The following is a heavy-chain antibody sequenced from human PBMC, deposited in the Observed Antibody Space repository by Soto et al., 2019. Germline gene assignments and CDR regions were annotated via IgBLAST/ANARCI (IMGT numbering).Heavy chain of an antibody. CDR3: ASYGIAARLGFVYYYYGMDV. CDR1: GFTFSSYG. CDR2: IWYDGSNK. V-gene: IGHV3-33*01. D-gene: IGHD6-6*01. Sequence: GGSLRLSCAASGFTFSSYGMHWVRQAPGKGLEWVAVIWYDGSNKYYADSVKGRFTISRDNSKNTLYLQMNSLRAEDTAEYYCASYGIAARLGFVYYYYGMDVWGQGTTVTVSS. J-gene: IGHJ6*02.